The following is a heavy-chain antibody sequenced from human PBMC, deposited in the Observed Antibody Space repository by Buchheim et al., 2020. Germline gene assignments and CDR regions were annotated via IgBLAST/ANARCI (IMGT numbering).Heavy chain of an antibody. Sequence: QVQLVESGGGVVQPGRSLRLSCAASGFTFSSYGMHWVRQAPGKGLEWVAVISYDGSNKYYADSVKGRLTISRDNSKNTLYLQMDSLGAEYTAVYYCAIAAAGYYYYYGMDVWGQGTT. CDR3: AIAAAGYYYYYGMDV. CDR2: ISYDGSNK. J-gene: IGHJ6*02. V-gene: IGHV3-30*03. D-gene: IGHD6-13*01. CDR1: GFTFSSYG.